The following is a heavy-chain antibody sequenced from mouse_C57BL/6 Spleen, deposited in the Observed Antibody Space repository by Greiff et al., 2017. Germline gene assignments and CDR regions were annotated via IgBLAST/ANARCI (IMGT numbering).Heavy chain of an antibody. CDR1: GYTFTSYW. D-gene: IGHD1-1*01. J-gene: IGHJ1*03. CDR3: ARRNYYGSRYFDV. Sequence: QVQLQQPGAELVMPGASVKLSCKASGYTFTSYWMHWVKQRPGQGLEWIGELDPSDSYTNYNQKFKGKSTLTVDKSSSTAYMQLSSLTSEDSAVYYCARRNYYGSRYFDVWGKGTTVTVSA. CDR2: LDPSDSYT. V-gene: IGHV1-69*01.